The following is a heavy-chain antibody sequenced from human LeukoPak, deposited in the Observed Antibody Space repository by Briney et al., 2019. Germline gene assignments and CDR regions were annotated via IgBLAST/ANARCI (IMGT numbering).Heavy chain of an antibody. CDR1: GGSFSGYY. CDR3: ARGGWELPYDY. J-gene: IGHJ4*02. V-gene: IGHV4-34*01. CDR2: INHSGST. D-gene: IGHD1-26*01. Sequence: PSETLSLTCAVYGGSFSGYYWSWIRQPPGKGLEWIGEINHSGSTNYNPSLKSRVTISVDTSKNQFSLKLNSVTAADTAMYYCARGGWELPYDYWGQGTLVTVSS.